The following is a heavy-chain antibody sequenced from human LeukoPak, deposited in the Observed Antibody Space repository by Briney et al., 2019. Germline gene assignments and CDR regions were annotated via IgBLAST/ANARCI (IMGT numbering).Heavy chain of an antibody. J-gene: IGHJ4*02. CDR3: ARELDDILTGYLAPDY. CDR1: GFTFSSYG. Sequence: GGSLRLSCAASGFTFSSYGMHWVRQAPGKGLEWVAVISYDGSNKYYADSVKGRFTISRDNAKNSLYLQMNSLRAEDTAVYYCARELDDILTGYLAPDYWGQGTLVTVSS. D-gene: IGHD3-9*01. CDR2: ISYDGSNK. V-gene: IGHV3-30*03.